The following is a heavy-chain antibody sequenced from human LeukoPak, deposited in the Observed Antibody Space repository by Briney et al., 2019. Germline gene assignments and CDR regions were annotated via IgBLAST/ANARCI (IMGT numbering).Heavy chain of an antibody. Sequence: SVTVSCKASGGTFSSYAFSWVRQAPGQGLEWMGGIIPVFCTANYAQKFQGRVTITADESTSTAYMELSSLRSEDTAVYYCASLYYDFWSGPWGLFDYWGQGTLVTVSS. J-gene: IGHJ4*02. CDR2: IIPVFCTA. CDR1: GGTFSSYA. V-gene: IGHV1-69*13. CDR3: ASLYYDFWSGPWGLFDY. D-gene: IGHD3-3*01.